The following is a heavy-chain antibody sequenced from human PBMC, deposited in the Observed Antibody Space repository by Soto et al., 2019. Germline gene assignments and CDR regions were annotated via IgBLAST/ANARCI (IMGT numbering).Heavy chain of an antibody. Sequence: GGSLRLSCAASGFTFSSYGMHWVRQAPGKGREWGAGIWYDGRNKYYAASVKGRFTISRDNSKNTLYLQMNSLTAEDTAVYYCARERGSSVYGFDIWGQGTTVTVSS. CDR3: ARERGSSVYGFDI. V-gene: IGHV3-33*01. J-gene: IGHJ3*02. D-gene: IGHD6-6*01. CDR2: IWYDGRNK. CDR1: GFTFSSYG.